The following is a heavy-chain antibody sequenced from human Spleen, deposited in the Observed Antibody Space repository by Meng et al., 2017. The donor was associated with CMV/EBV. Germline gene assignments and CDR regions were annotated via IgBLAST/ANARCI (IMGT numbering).Heavy chain of an antibody. Sequence: ASVKVSCKASGYTFTSYYMHWVRQAPGQGLEWMGIINPSGGSTSYAQKFQGRVTMTRDTSTSTVYMELSSLRSEDTAVYYCAFVSPPLLRFLEWLPTDYYYYGMDVWGQGTTVTSP. J-gene: IGHJ6*02. CDR1: GYTFTSYY. V-gene: IGHV1-46*01. D-gene: IGHD3-3*01. CDR3: AFVSPPLLRFLEWLPTDYYYYGMDV. CDR2: INPSGGST.